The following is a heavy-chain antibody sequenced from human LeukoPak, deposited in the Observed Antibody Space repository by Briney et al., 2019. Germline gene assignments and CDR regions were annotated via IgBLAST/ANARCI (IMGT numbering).Heavy chain of an antibody. D-gene: IGHD3-10*01. Sequence: PGGSLRLSCAASGFTFSSYGMHWVRQAPGKGLEWVSYISSSGSTIYYADSVKGRFTISRDNAKNSLYLQMNSLRAEDTAVYYCARERLVYGALVAGSGDYWGQGTLVTVSS. CDR2: ISSSGSTI. V-gene: IGHV3-48*04. CDR3: ARERLVYGALVAGSGDY. J-gene: IGHJ4*02. CDR1: GFTFSSYG.